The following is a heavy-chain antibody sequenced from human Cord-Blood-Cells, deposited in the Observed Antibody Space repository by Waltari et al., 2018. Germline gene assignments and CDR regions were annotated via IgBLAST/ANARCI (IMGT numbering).Heavy chain of an antibody. D-gene: IGHD2-2*01. Sequence: QVQLQESGPGLVKPSETLSLTCTVSGGSISSYYWSWIRQPPGKGLEWSGYIYYSGGTNSNPSLKVRVPISVDTSKNQFSLKLSSVTAADTAVYYWARHVGGSSTSCYDYWGQGTLVTVSS. CDR1: GGSISSYY. J-gene: IGHJ4*02. CDR2: IYYSGGT. V-gene: IGHV4-59*08. CDR3: ARHVGGSSTSCYDY.